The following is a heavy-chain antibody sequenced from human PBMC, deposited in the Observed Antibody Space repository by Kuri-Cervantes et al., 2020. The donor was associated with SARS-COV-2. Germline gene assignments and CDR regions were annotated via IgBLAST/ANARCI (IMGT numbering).Heavy chain of an antibody. CDR3: ARAAVGYGPSDY. Sequence: GESLKISCAASGFTFSSYAMHWVRQAPGKGLEWVAVISYDGSNKYYADSVKGRFTISRDNAKNSLYLQMNSLRAEDTAVYYCARAAVGYGPSDYWGQGTLVTVSS. V-gene: IGHV3-30*04. CDR2: ISYDGSNK. CDR1: GFTFSSYA. J-gene: IGHJ4*02. D-gene: IGHD5-12*01.